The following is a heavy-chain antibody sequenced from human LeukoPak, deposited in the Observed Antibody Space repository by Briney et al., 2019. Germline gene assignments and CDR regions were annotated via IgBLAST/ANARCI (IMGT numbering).Heavy chain of an antibody. D-gene: IGHD2-15*01. J-gene: IGHJ4*02. CDR1: GVSISSYY. V-gene: IGHV4-4*07. CDR2: IYTTGSS. CDR3: ASPGYCSGGSCPPSY. Sequence: PSETLSLTCTVSGVSISSYYWGWVRQPAGKGLEWIGRIYTTGSSNYNPSLESRVTMSVDTSKNQFSLTLTSVTAADTAVYYCASPGYCSGGSCPPSYWGQGTLVTVSS.